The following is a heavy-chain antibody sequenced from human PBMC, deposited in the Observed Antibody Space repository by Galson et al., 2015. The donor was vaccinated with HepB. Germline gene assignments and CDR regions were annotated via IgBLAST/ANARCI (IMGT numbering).Heavy chain of an antibody. Sequence: SLRLSCAASGFTFSSYGMHWVRQAPGKGLEWVAVISYDGSNKHYADSVKGRFTISRDNSKNTLYLQMNSRRAEDTAVDYCAKDRSPAVEVGFDYWGQGTLVTVSS. J-gene: IGHJ4*02. CDR2: ISYDGSNK. V-gene: IGHV3-30*18. CDR1: GFTFSSYG. CDR3: AKDRSPAVEVGFDY. D-gene: IGHD3-10*01.